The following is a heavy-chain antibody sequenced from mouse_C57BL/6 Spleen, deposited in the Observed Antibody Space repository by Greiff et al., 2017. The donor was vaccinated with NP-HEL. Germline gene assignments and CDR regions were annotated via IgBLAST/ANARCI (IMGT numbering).Heavy chain of an antibody. J-gene: IGHJ3*01. CDR1: GFTFSDAW. V-gene: IGHV6-6*01. CDR2: IRNKANNHAT. Sequence: EVILVESGGGLVQPGGSMKLSCAASGFTFSDAWMDWVRQSPEKGLEWVAEIRNKANNHATYYAESVKGRFTISRDDSKSSVYLQMNSLRAEDTGIYYCTRRDYGLAWFAYWGQGTLVTVSA. CDR3: TRRDYGLAWFAY. D-gene: IGHD2-4*01.